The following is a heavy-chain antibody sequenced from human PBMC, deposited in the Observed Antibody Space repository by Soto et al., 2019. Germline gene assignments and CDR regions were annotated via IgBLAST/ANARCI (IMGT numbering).Heavy chain of an antibody. CDR3: ARARVTTTGLDFDY. CDR2: IYYSGST. Sequence: PSETLSLTCTVSGGSISSYYWSWIRQPPGKGLEWIGYIYYSGSTNYNPSLKSRVTISVDTSKNQFSLKLSSVTAADTAVYYCARARVTTTGLDFDYWGQGTLVTVSS. V-gene: IGHV4-59*01. J-gene: IGHJ4*02. CDR1: GGSISSYY. D-gene: IGHD4-4*01.